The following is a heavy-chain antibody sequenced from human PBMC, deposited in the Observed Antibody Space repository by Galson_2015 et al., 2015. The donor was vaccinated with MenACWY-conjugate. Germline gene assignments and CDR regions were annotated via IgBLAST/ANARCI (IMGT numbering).Heavy chain of an antibody. Sequence: SVKVSCKASGDSFNTYSFNWISQAPGQGPEWLGGIIPVFHTTDYAQRFQGRLTITADESTSTVYMELSSLRSDDTAIYYCARPGGDYEQRTFFDYWGQGTLVTVPS. J-gene: IGHJ4*02. V-gene: IGHV1-69*13. CDR3: ARPGGDYEQRTFFDY. CDR1: GDSFNTYS. CDR2: IIPVFHTT. D-gene: IGHD4-17*01.